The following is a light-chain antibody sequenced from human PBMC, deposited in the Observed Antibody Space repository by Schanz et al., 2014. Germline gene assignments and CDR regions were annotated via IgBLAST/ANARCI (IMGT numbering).Light chain of an antibody. J-gene: IGKJ2*01. CDR1: QSINTY. CDR2: GAS. V-gene: IGKV1-39*01. Sequence: DIQMTQSPSSLSASVGDRVTITCRASQSINTYLNWYQQKPGKAPTLLIYGASTLQSGVPSRFSGSGSGTEFTLTISTLQPEDFATYYCQQSFNTPPVTFGQGTKLEIK. CDR3: QQSFNTPPVT.